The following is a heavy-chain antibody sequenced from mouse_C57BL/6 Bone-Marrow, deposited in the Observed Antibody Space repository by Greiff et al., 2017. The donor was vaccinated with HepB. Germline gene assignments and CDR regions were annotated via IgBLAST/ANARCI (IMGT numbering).Heavy chain of an antibody. V-gene: IGHV1-80*01. D-gene: IGHD1-1*01. CDR2: IYPGDGDT. CDR3: AREGFITTVVDYFDY. Sequence: QVQLQQSGAELVKPGASVKISCKASGYAFRSYWMNWVKQRPGKGLEWIGQIYPGDGDTNYNGKFKGKATLTADKSSSTAYMQLSILTSEDSAVYFCAREGFITTVVDYFDYWGQGTTLTVSS. CDR1: GYAFRSYW. J-gene: IGHJ2*01.